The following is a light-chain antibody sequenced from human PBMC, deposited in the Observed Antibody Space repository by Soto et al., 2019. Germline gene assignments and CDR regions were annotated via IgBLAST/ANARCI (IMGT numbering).Light chain of an antibody. CDR1: RSDVGGYHY. J-gene: IGLJ1*01. CDR2: EVN. V-gene: IGLV2-8*01. Sequence: QSVLTQPRSVSGSPGQSVSISCTGTRSDVGGYHYVSWYQHHPGKAPELMIYEVNKRPSGVPDRFSGSKSGNTASLTVSGLQAEDEADYYCSSYAGSSNVFGTGTKLTVL. CDR3: SSYAGSSNV.